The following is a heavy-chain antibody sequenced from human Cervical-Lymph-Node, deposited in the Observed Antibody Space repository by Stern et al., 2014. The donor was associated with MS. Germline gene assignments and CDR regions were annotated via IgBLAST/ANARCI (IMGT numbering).Heavy chain of an antibody. CDR2: ISTDGRNK. CDR1: GFTFSTSD. CDR3: ANGPPFEY. Sequence: VHLVESGGGVVQPGRSLRLSCAASGFTFSTSDMHWVRQAPGTGLEWVTFISTDGRNKYYADSVKGRFTVSRDNSKNTLYLQMNSLRPEDTAVYYCANGPPFEYWGQGTLVTVSS. V-gene: IGHV3-30*18. J-gene: IGHJ4*02. D-gene: IGHD3/OR15-3a*01.